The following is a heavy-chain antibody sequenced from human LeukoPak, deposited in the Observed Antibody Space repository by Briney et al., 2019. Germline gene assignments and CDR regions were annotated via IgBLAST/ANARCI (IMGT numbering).Heavy chain of an antibody. J-gene: IGHJ4*02. Sequence: GGSLRLSCAASGFTFNTYAIYWVRQAPGKGLEWVSGICGSGGCTYYADSVKGRFTISRDNSKNTVYLQMNSLTADDTAVYYCAKTTVGYSSGRYPGWPADCRGQGTLVTVSP. CDR3: AKTTVGYSSGRYPGWPADC. V-gene: IGHV3-23*01. CDR2: ICGSGGCT. CDR1: GFTFNTYA. D-gene: IGHD6-19*01.